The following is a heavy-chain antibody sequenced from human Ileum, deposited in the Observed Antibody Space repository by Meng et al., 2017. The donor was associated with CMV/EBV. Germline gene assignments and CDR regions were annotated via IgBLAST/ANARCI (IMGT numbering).Heavy chain of an antibody. Sequence: QLQLPESGPGLVEPSETLSSTCTVSGGSIGSGDYYWSWIRQPAGKGLEWIGRIHISGATNYNPSLKSRVTMSVDTSKNQFSLKVRSVTAADTAVYYCAREMSRTGFFDYWGQGNLVTVSS. CDR1: GGSIGSGDYY. V-gene: IGHV4-61*02. D-gene: IGHD1-1*01. CDR2: IHISGAT. CDR3: AREMSRTGFFDY. J-gene: IGHJ4*02.